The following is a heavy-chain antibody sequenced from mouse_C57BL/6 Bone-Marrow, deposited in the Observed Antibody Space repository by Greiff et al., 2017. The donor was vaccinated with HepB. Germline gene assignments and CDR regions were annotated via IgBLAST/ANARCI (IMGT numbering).Heavy chain of an antibody. Sequence: EVNVVESGGGLVQPGGSLKLSCAASGFTFSDYYMYWVRQTPEKRLEWVAYISNGGGSTYYPDTVKGRFTISRDNAKNTLYLQMSRLKSEDTAMYYCARVSSLYAMDYWGQGTSVTVSA. J-gene: IGHJ4*01. CDR1: GFTFSDYY. CDR3: ARVSSLYAMDY. CDR2: ISNGGGST. D-gene: IGHD1-1*01. V-gene: IGHV5-12*01.